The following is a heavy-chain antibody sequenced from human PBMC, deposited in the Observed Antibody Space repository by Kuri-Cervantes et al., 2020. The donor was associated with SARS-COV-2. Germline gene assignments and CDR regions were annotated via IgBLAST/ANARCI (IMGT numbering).Heavy chain of an antibody. Sequence: GESLKISCAASVFTFSNYGMHWVRQAPGKGLEWVAVISYDGSNKYYADSVKGRFTISRDNSKNTLYLQMNSLRAEDTAVYYCAKDSDGTHAFDIWGQGTMVTVSS. D-gene: IGHD1-26*01. J-gene: IGHJ3*02. CDR3: AKDSDGTHAFDI. CDR1: VFTFSNYG. V-gene: IGHV3-30*18. CDR2: ISYDGSNK.